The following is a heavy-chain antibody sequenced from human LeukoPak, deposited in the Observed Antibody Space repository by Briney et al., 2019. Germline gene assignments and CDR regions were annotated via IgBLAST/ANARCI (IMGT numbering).Heavy chain of an antibody. Sequence: SETLSLTCTVSGYSISSGYYWGWIRQPPGKGLEWIGSIYHSGSTYYNPSLKSRVTISVDTSKNQSSLKLSSVTAADTAVYYCARGKNSGSYPNDAFDIWGQGTMVTVSS. CDR3: ARGKNSGSYPNDAFDI. V-gene: IGHV4-38-2*02. J-gene: IGHJ3*02. D-gene: IGHD1-26*01. CDR2: IYHSGST. CDR1: GYSISSGYY.